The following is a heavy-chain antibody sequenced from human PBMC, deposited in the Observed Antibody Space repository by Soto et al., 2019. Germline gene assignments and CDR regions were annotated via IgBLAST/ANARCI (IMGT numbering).Heavy chain of an antibody. CDR3: ARDGDWGGVY. CDR1: GGSFSGYY. Sequence: SETLSLTCAVYGGSFSGYYWSWIRQPPGKGLEWIGEINHSGSTNYNPSLKSRVTISVDTSKNQFSLKLSSVTAADTAVYYCARDGDWGGVYWGQGTLVTVSS. J-gene: IGHJ4*02. D-gene: IGHD7-27*01. CDR2: INHSGST. V-gene: IGHV4-34*01.